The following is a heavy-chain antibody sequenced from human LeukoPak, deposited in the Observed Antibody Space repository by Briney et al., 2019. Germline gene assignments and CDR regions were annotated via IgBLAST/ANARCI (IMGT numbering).Heavy chain of an antibody. CDR2: IYYSGST. J-gene: IGHJ3*02. Sequence: SETLSLTCTVSGGSISSYYWSWIRQPPGKGLEWIGYIYYSGSTNYNPSLKSRVTISVDTSKSQFSLKLSSVTAADTAVYYCARGYYDFWSGFHDAFDIWGQGTMVTVSS. D-gene: IGHD3-3*01. CDR3: ARGYYDFWSGFHDAFDI. V-gene: IGHV4-59*01. CDR1: GGSISSYY.